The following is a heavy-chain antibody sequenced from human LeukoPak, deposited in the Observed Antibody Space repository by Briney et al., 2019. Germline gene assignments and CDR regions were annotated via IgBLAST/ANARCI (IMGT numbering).Heavy chain of an antibody. J-gene: IGHJ4*01. CDR2: INQSGST. D-gene: IGHD5-12*01. CDR1: GESFSGYY. CDR3: ASATTYSIDD. Sequence: PSETLSLTCAVYGESFSGYYWSWIRQPPGKGLEWIGEINQSGSTNYNPSLKSRVTISVDTSKNQVSLKLSPVTAADTAIYFFASATTYSIDDWGQGTLVTVSS. V-gene: IGHV4-34*01.